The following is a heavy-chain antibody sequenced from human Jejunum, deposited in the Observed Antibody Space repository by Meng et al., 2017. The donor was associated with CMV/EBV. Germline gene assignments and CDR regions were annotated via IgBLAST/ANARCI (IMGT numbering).Heavy chain of an antibody. D-gene: IGHD2-2*02. CDR3: ARSISSLYQYYGMDV. CDR1: GYTFTSYY. J-gene: IGHJ6*02. CDR2: INPSGGYT. Sequence: GYTFTSYYMHWVRQAPGQGLEWMGMINPSGGYTGYAQKFQGRVTMTRDTSTSTVYMELSSLRSEDTAAYYCARSISSLYQYYGMDVWGQGTTVTVSS. V-gene: IGHV1-46*01.